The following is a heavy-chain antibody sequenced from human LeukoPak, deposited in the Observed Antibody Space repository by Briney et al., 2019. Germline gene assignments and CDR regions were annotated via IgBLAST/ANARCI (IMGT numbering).Heavy chain of an antibody. Sequence: PSQTLSLTCTVSGGSISSGGYYWSWIRQHPGKGLEWIGYIYYSGSTYYNPSLKSRVTISVDTSKNQFSLKLSSVTAADTALFYCVRQIPGVTFDIWGQGTMVTVSS. CDR1: GGSISSGGYY. CDR2: IYYSGST. CDR3: VRQIPGVTFDI. J-gene: IGHJ3*02. D-gene: IGHD3-10*01. V-gene: IGHV4-31*03.